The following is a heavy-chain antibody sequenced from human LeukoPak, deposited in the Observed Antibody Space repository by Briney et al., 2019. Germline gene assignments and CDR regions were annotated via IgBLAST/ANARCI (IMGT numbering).Heavy chain of an antibody. J-gene: IGHJ4*02. CDR2: ISGSGGAT. CDR1: GYTFSSYS. D-gene: IGHD2-2*01. CDR3: ARRLGYCSTTSCYVAPFDY. Sequence: GGSLRLSCAASGYTFSSYSMTWVRQAPGKGLEWVSAISGSGGATYFAGSVRGRFTIARDNSKNTLYLQMNSLRAEDTAVYYCARRLGYCSTTSCYVAPFDYWGQGTLVTVSS. V-gene: IGHV3-23*01.